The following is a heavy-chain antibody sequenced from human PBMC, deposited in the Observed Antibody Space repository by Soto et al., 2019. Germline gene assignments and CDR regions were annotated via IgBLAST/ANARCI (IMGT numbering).Heavy chain of an antibody. J-gene: IGHJ4*02. CDR3: AKDSSRQWLVKASFDY. V-gene: IGHV3-9*03. Sequence: GGSLRLSCAASGFTFDDYAMHWVRQAPGKGLEWVSGISWNSGSIGYADSVKGRFTISRDNAKNSLYLQMNSLRAEDMALYYCAKDSSRQWLVKASFDYWGQGTLVTVSS. D-gene: IGHD6-19*01. CDR2: ISWNSGSI. CDR1: GFTFDDYA.